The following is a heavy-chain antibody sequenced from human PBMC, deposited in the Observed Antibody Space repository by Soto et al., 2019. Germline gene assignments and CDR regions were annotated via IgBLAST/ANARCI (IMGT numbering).Heavy chain of an antibody. Sequence: GASVKVSCKASGNTFSDYFMWWFRQAPGQGLEWMGWMNPNSGNTGYAQKFQGRVTMTRSTSISTAYMELSSLRSEDTAVYYCARGGAVTMIVVAQGAFDIWGQGTMVTVSS. V-gene: IGHV1-8*02. CDR3: ARGGAVTMIVVAQGAFDI. CDR1: GNTFSDYF. D-gene: IGHD3-22*01. CDR2: MNPNSGNT. J-gene: IGHJ3*02.